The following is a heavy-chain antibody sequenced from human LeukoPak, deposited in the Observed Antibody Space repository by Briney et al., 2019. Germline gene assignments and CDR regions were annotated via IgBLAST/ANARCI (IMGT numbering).Heavy chain of an antibody. CDR2: IKRDGSEK. Sequence: GGSLRLSCAASGFTFSTYWMSWVRQAPGKGLECVANIKRDGSEKYHVDSVKGRFTIFRDDAKSSLYLQMNSLRAEDTAVYFCTRVYTSSRWHFDYWGQGTLVTVSS. CDR3: TRVYTSSRWHFDY. V-gene: IGHV3-7*03. CDR1: GFTFSTYW. J-gene: IGHJ4*02. D-gene: IGHD6-13*01.